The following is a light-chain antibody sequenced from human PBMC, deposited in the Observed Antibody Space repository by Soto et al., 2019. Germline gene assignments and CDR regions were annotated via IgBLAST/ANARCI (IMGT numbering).Light chain of an antibody. J-gene: IGLJ1*01. CDR1: NSDVGGYNY. V-gene: IGLV2-14*01. CDR2: EVS. CDR3: SSYTSITTLGV. Sequence: QSALTQPASVSGSPGQSITISCAGTNSDVGGYNYVSWYQQHPGKAPKLMIYEVSNRPSGVSNRLSGSKSGNTASLTTSGLQGEDAADYYCSSYTSITTLGVFGTGTKLTVL.